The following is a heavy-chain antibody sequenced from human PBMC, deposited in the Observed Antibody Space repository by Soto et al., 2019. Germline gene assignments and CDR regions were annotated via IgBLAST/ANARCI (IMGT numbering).Heavy chain of an antibody. CDR3: ARHVYSRNDVGIDY. Sequence: SETLSLTCTVSGGSISSSSYYWGWIRQPPGKGLEWIGSIYYSGSTYYNPSLKSRVTISVDTSKNQLSLKLSSVTAADTAVYYCARHVYSRNDVGIDYWGQGTLVTVSS. CDR2: IYYSGST. CDR1: GGSISSSSYY. J-gene: IGHJ4*02. V-gene: IGHV4-39*01. D-gene: IGHD1-1*01.